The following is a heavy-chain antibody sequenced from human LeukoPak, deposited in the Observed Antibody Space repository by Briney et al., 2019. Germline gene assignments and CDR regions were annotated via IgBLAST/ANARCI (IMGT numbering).Heavy chain of an antibody. CDR1: GYTFTSYD. J-gene: IGHJ5*02. D-gene: IGHD4-17*01. V-gene: IGHV1-8*01. Sequence: ASVKVSCRASGYTFTSYDINWVRQATGQGLEWMGWMNPNSGNTGYAQKFQGRVTMTRNTSISTAYMELSSLRSEDTAVYYCARAFPTVTTTAENWFDPWGQGTLVTVSS. CDR3: ARAFPTVTTTAENWFDP. CDR2: MNPNSGNT.